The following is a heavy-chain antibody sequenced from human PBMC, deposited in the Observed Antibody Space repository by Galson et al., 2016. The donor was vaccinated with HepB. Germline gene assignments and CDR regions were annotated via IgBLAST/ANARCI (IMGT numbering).Heavy chain of an antibody. CDR1: GDSIISGFDS. V-gene: IGHV4-39*01. D-gene: IGHD3-22*01. J-gene: IGHJ6*03. CDR2: IYYNGST. CDR3: ARVSRNFYYDSSGYGYYYYMDV. Sequence: ETLSLTCSVSGDSIISGFDSWGWIRQPPGKGLQWIGTIYYNGSTYYNPSLKSRATTSVDTSKNQFSLKLSSVTAADTAVYYCARVSRNFYYDSSGYGYYYYMDVWGKGTTVTVSS.